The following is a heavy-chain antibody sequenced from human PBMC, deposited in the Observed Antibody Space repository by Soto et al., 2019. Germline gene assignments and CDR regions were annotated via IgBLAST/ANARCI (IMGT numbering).Heavy chain of an antibody. CDR3: ARRPRIITMTPPLSWYFDL. J-gene: IGHJ2*01. CDR1: GGSISSYY. CDR2: IYYSGST. D-gene: IGHD3-22*01. V-gene: IGHV4-59*08. Sequence: QVQLQESGPGLVKPSETLSLTCTVSGGSISSYYWSWIRQPPGKGLEWIGYIYYSGSTNYNPSLKSRVTISVDTYKNQFSLKLSSVTAADTAVYYCARRPRIITMTPPLSWYFDLCGRGTLVTVSS.